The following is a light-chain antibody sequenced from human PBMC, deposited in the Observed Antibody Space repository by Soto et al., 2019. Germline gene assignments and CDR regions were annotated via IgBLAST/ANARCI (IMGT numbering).Light chain of an antibody. CDR3: CSYAGSGTYV. CDR2: EDS. Sequence: QSVLTQPASVSGSPGQSITISCTGTSSDVGNYNLVSWYQQHPGKAPKLMIYEDSKRPSGFSNRFSGSNSGSTASLTISGLQAEDEADYYCCSYAGSGTYVFGTGTKVTVL. CDR1: SSDVGNYNL. J-gene: IGLJ1*01. V-gene: IGLV2-23*01.